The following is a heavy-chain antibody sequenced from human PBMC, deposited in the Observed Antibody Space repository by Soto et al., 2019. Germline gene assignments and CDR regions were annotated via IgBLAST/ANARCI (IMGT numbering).Heavy chain of an antibody. CDR3: AKDPRYGDYVDY. D-gene: IGHD4-17*01. CDR2: ISGSGGST. CDR1: GFTFSSYA. Sequence: GGSLRLSCAASGFTFSSYAMSWVRQAPGKGLEWVSAISGSGGSTYYADSVKGRFTISRDNSKNTLYPQMNSLRAEDTAVYYCAKDPRYGDYVDYWGQGTLVTVSS. J-gene: IGHJ4*02. V-gene: IGHV3-23*01.